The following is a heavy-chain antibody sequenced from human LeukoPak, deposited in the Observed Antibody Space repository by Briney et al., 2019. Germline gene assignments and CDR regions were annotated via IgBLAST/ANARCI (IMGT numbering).Heavy chain of an antibody. D-gene: IGHD2-15*01. CDR2: ISTYNGNT. J-gene: IGHJ4*02. CDR3: ARRRYCSGGSCYSDY. CDR1: GYTFTTYA. Sequence: ASVKVSCKASGYTFTTYAISWVRQAPGQGLKWMGWISTYNGNTNYAQKFQGRVTLTTDTSTSTAYMELRSLRSDDTAVYYCARRRYCSGGSCYSDYWGQGTLVTVSS. V-gene: IGHV1-18*01.